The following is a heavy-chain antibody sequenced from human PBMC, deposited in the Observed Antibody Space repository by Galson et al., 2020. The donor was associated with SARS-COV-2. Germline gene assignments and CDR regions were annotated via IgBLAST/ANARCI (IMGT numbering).Heavy chain of an antibody. CDR2: ISGSGSSI. Sequence: GGSLRLSCVASGFTFSNHAMNWVRQASWKGLQWVSGISGSGSSIYHADSVKGRFTISRDNSKNTLYLQMDSLRADDTGVYYCAKPTVVRGVIIGWFDPWGQGTLVTVSS. CDR3: AKPTVVRGVIIGWFDP. J-gene: IGHJ5*02. D-gene: IGHD3-10*01. CDR1: GFTFSNHA. V-gene: IGHV3-23*01.